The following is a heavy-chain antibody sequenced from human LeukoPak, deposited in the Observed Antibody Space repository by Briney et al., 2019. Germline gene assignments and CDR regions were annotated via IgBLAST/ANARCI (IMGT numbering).Heavy chain of an antibody. CDR2: IYYSGST. CDR3: ARDQPHSVSTMVQDYYGMDV. D-gene: IGHD3-10*01. V-gene: IGHV4-31*11. CDR1: GGSISSGGYY. Sequence: PSDTLSLTCAVSGGSISSGGYYWSWIRQHPGKGLEWIGYIYYSGSTYYNPSLKSRVTISVDTSKNQFSLKLSSVTAADTAVYYCARDQPHSVSTMVQDYYGMDVWGQGTTVTASS. J-gene: IGHJ6*02.